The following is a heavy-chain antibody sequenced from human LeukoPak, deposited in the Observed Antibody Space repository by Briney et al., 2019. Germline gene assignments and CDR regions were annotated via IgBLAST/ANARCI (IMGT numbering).Heavy chain of an antibody. CDR2: IHYSGST. V-gene: IGHV4-39*01. CDR1: GGSISRSSYY. J-gene: IGHJ4*02. Sequence: SETLSLTCTVSGGSISRSSYYWGWIRQPPGKGLEWVGLIHYSGSTYYSPSLKSRVIISVDTSKNQFSLKLTSVTAADTAVYYCARARNNYDSSGFSALDYWGQGTLVTVSS. CDR3: ARARNNYDSSGFSALDY. D-gene: IGHD3-22*01.